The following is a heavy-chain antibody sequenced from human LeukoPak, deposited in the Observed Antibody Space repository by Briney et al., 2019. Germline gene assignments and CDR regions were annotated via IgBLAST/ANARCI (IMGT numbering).Heavy chain of an antibody. CDR3: ARRAYNYGEAAFDI. CDR1: GFTFDDYA. Sequence: PGRSLRLSCAASGFTFDDYAMHWVRQAPGKGLEWVSGISWSSGSVGYVDSVKGRFTISRDNARKSLYLQMNSLRAEDTALYYCARRAYNYGEAAFDIWGQGTMVTVSS. CDR2: ISWSSGSV. J-gene: IGHJ3*02. V-gene: IGHV3-9*01. D-gene: IGHD5-18*01.